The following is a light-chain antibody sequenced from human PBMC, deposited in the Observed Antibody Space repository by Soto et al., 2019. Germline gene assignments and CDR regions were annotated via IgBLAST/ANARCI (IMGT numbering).Light chain of an antibody. V-gene: IGKV3-15*01. CDR1: QRVSSN. CDR2: AAS. J-gene: IGKJ5*01. CDR3: QQRNVWPPIT. Sequence: EIVMTQSPATLSVSPGERSTLSCRASQRVSSNLAWYQHKPGQPPRLLMYAASTRAAGIPARFGGSRSGTEFTLTIKNLEPEDFAVYYCQQRNVWPPITFGQGTQLEIK.